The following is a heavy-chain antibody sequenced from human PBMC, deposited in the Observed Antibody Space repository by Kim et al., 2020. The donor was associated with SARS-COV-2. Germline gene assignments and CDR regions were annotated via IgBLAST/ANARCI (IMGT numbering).Heavy chain of an antibody. V-gene: IGHV4-39*01. CDR2: IYYGGTT. CDR1: SGSIRSGSHY. D-gene: IGHD3-9*01. CDR3: ARLWYSGYYDIFTGPADT. Sequence: SETLSLTRTVSSGSIRSGSHYWGWIRRSPGKGLEWIGSIYYGGTTYYNPSLKSRVTISVDTSKNQFSLKVNSVTAADTAVYYCARLWYSGYYDIFTGPADTWGQGALATVSS. J-gene: IGHJ5*02.